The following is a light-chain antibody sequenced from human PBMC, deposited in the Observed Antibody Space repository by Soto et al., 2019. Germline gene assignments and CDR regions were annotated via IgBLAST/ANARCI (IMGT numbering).Light chain of an antibody. J-gene: IGKJ4*01. V-gene: IGKV1-33*01. CDR2: DAS. CDR1: QDIKNY. Sequence: DIQMTQSPSSLSASVGDRVTITCQASQDIKNYLNWYQQKPGKAPNLLIYDASNLKTGVRSRFSGSGSGTHFTFTISSLQPEEIATYYCQHYDHLPPLSFGGGTKVEIK. CDR3: QHYDHLPPLS.